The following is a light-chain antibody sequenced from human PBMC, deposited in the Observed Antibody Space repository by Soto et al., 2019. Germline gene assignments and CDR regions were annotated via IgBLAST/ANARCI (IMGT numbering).Light chain of an antibody. Sequence: DIQMTQSPSSLSASVGDRVTITCRASQTISNYLAWFQQRPGKAPKSLIYATSNLQSGVPSRFSGGGSGTHFTLTVNSLQPEDFATYYCQQYFSYPYTFGQGTKLEIK. V-gene: IGKV1-16*01. CDR1: QTISNY. CDR3: QQYFSYPYT. J-gene: IGKJ2*01. CDR2: ATS.